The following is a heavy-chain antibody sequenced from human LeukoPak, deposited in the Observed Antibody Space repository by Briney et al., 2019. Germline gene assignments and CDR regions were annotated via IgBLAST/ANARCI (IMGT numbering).Heavy chain of an antibody. V-gene: IGHV3-21*06. CDR2: ISRSSSYI. Sequence: RRGGSLRLSCAASGFIFSSYSMNWVRQAPGKGLEWVSSISRSSSYIYYADSVKGRFTISRDNAKDSQYLQMNSLRAEDTAVYYCAREGDLKTRGALADYWGQGTLVTVSS. CDR3: AREGDLKTRGALADY. CDR1: GFIFSSYS. D-gene: IGHD1-14*01. J-gene: IGHJ4*02.